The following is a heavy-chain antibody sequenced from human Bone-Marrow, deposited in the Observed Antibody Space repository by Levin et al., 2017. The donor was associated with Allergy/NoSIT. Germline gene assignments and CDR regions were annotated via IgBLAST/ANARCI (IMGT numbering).Heavy chain of an antibody. CDR2: ITPMYPTP. D-gene: IGHD1-26*01. J-gene: IGHJ6*02. V-gene: IGHV1-69*13. CDR3: AKDNEDLLLGMDL. Sequence: GASVKVSCKASGATFNTATFSWVRQAPGKGLEWMGGITPMYPTPNYAPAFKDRIVISADESTSTIYLEVSSLRSEDTALLLCAKDNEDLLLGMDLWGRGTTVTVSS. CDR1: GATFNTAT.